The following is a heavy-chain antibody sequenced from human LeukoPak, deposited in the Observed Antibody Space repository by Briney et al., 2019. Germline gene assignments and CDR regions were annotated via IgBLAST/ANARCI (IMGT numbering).Heavy chain of an antibody. Sequence: KPSETLSLTCTVSGGSISSGDHYWSWIRQPPGKGLEWIGYIHYSGSTSYNPSLKSRVTISVDTSKNQFSLKLSSVTAADTAVYYCARVGEYYDSSGYPHYYFDYWGQGTLVTVSS. CDR2: IHYSGST. CDR3: ARVGEYYDSSGYPHYYFDY. V-gene: IGHV4-30-4*01. D-gene: IGHD3-22*01. J-gene: IGHJ4*02. CDR1: GGSISSGDHY.